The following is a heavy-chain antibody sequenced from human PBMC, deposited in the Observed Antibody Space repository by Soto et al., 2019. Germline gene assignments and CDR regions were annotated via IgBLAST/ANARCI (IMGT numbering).Heavy chain of an antibody. CDR3: ARAYYYDRSGYYYFPQFYN. CDR1: GYTFTSYD. V-gene: IGHV1-8*01. Sequence: ASVKVSCNASGYTFTSYDINWVRQATGQGLEWMGWMNPNSGNTGYAQKFQGRVTMTRNTSISTAYMELSSLRSEDTALYYCARAYYYDRSGYYYFPQFYNWGQGTLVTVSS. J-gene: IGHJ4*02. D-gene: IGHD3-22*01. CDR2: MNPNSGNT.